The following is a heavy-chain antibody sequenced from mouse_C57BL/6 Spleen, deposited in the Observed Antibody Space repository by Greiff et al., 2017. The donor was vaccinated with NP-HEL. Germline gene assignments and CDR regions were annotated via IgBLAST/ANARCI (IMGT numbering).Heavy chain of an antibody. J-gene: IGHJ2*01. D-gene: IGHD1-1*01. Sequence: QVHVKQPGAELVKPGASVKMSCKASGYTFTSYWITWVKQRPGQGLEWIGDIYPGSGSTNYNEKFKSKATLTVDTSSSTAYMQLSSLTSEDSAVDYCAREGNYYGSRYFDYWGQGTTLTVSS. CDR1: GYTFTSYW. CDR3: AREGNYYGSRYFDY. CDR2: IYPGSGST. V-gene: IGHV1-55*01.